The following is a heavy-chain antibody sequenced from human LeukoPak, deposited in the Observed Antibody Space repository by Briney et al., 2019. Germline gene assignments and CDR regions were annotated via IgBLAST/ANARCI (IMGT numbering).Heavy chain of an antibody. Sequence: PSETLSLTCAVYGGSFSGYYWSWIRQPPGKGLEWIGEINHSGSTNYNPSLKSRVTISVDTPKNQFSLKLNSVTAADTAVYYCARRSYNSPFRYWGQGTLVTVSS. CDR2: INHSGST. D-gene: IGHD3-10*01. CDR1: GGSFSGYY. CDR3: ARRSYNSPFRY. V-gene: IGHV4-34*01. J-gene: IGHJ4*02.